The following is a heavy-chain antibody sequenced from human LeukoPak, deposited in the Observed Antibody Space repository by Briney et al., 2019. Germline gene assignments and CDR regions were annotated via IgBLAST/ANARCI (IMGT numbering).Heavy chain of an antibody. CDR3: CARGLIRGVTEY. Sequence: GGSLRLSCAASTFTFSSFAMSWVRQAPGKGLEWLATISHYGDNTYYADSVKGRFTISRDNAKNTLHLQMNSLRVEDTAVYYCCARGLIRGVTEYWGQGTLVTVSS. CDR2: ISHYGDNT. V-gene: IGHV3-23*01. D-gene: IGHD3-10*01. J-gene: IGHJ4*02. CDR1: TFTFSSFA.